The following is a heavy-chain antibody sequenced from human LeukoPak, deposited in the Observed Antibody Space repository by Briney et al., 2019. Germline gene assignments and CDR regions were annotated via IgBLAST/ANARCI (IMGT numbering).Heavy chain of an antibody. CDR1: GYTFTKYA. D-gene: IGHD5-12*01. J-gene: IGHJ4*02. CDR2: TSAYNGNT. V-gene: IGHV1-18*01. Sequence: ASVKVSCKTSGYTFTKYAISWVRQAPGQGLEWVGWTSAYNGNTDYAQKFQGRVTMTTDSSTSTAYMELRSLRSDDTAVYYCARDLPADTGYETHDYWGQGTLVTVSS. CDR3: ARDLPADTGYETHDY.